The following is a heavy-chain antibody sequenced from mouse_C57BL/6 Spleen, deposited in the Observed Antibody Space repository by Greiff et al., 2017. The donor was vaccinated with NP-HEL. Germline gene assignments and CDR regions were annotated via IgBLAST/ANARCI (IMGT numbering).Heavy chain of an antibody. CDR2: INPSSGYT. D-gene: IGHD6-5*01. Sequence: QVQLKQSGAELARPGASVKMSCKASGYTFTSYTMNWVKQRTGQGLEWIGYINPSSGYTKYNQKFKDKATLTADKYSSTAYMQLSSLTSEDSAVYYCARSSSLYYDAMDYWGQGTSVTVSS. CDR3: ARSSSLYYDAMDY. CDR1: GYTFTSYT. J-gene: IGHJ4*01. V-gene: IGHV1-4*01.